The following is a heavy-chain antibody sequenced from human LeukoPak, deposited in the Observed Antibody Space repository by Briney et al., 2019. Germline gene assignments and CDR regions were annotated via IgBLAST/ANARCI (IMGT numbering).Heavy chain of an antibody. CDR3: ARRAGEYSHPYDY. Sequence: LSLTCTVSGGSISSYYWTWIRQPPGKGLEWVSYISSSGSTIYYADSVKGRFTISRDNSKNTLYLQMNSLRAEDTAIYYCARRAGEYSHPYDYWGQGTLVTVSS. V-gene: IGHV3-11*01. CDR2: ISSSGSTI. CDR1: GGSISSYY. D-gene: IGHD2-15*01. J-gene: IGHJ4*02.